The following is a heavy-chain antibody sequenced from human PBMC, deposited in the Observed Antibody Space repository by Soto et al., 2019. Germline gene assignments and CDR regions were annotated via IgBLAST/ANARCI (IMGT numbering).Heavy chain of an antibody. V-gene: IGHV1-18*04. CDR1: GYFFTTYG. J-gene: IGHJ4*02. CDR3: ARDFGSDLSAPGAVFDY. D-gene: IGHD3-3*01. Sequence: QVQLVQSGGEVVQPGASVKVSCKASGYFFTTYGISWVRQAPGQGLEWMGWISPYNGNTKYAQSFQGRVTMTTDTSTYTAYMELRSLRSDDPAVYYCARDFGSDLSAPGAVFDYWGQGTVVTDSS. CDR2: ISPYNGNT.